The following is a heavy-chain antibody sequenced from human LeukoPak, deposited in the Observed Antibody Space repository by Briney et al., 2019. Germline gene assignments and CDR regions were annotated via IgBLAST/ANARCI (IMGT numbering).Heavy chain of an antibody. CDR1: GFTLSSHW. D-gene: IGHD6-19*01. Sequence: PGGSLRLSCAASGFTLSSHWMHWGRHTPGKGLVWVSRINNDGSRTDYADSVKGGFTISRHNAKNTLYLEMNSLRAEDTAVYYCVRDFAVKVAAYNWFDPWGQGTLVTVSS. CDR2: INNDGSRT. CDR3: VRDFAVKVAAYNWFDP. J-gene: IGHJ5*02. V-gene: IGHV3-74*01.